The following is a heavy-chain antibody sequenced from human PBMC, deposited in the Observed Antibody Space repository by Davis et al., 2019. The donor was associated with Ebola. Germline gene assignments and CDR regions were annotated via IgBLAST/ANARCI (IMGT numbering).Heavy chain of an antibody. CDR3: AKDGGGISNTYYYYYGMDV. CDR2: IRPDGRTQ. J-gene: IGHJ6*02. V-gene: IGHV3-7*01. CDR1: GFTFGNYW. D-gene: IGHD2-15*01. Sequence: GESLKISCAASGFTFGNYWMTWVRQAPGKGPEWLANIRPDGRTQAYVDSVKGRFIISRDNVRNSLFLQMNSLRAEDTAVYYCAKDGGGISNTYYYYYGMDVWGQGTTVTVSS.